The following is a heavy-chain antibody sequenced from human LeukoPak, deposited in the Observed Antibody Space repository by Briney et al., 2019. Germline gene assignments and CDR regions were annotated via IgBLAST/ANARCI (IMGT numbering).Heavy chain of an antibody. Sequence: ASVKVSCKASGYTFTSYGISWVRQAPGQGLEWMGWISAYNGNTNYAQKLQGRVTMTTDTSTSTAYMELRSLRSDDTAVYYCARDSKAAMVTQKVYYYYYYMDVWGKGTTVTVSS. V-gene: IGHV1-18*01. J-gene: IGHJ6*03. CDR2: ISAYNGNT. CDR3: ARDSKAAMVTQKVYYYYYYMDV. D-gene: IGHD5-18*01. CDR1: GYTFTSYG.